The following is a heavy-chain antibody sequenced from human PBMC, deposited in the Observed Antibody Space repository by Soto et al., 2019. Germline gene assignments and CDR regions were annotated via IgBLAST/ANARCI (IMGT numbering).Heavy chain of an antibody. D-gene: IGHD6-19*01. CDR3: VKGSSGENYVYALDV. Sequence: GGSLRLSCSASGFRFSSCAMHWVRQAPGKGLEYVSAINANGGDTYYADSVKGRFSVSRDTYRNTVLLQLSSLRTEDTGLYFCVKGSSGENYVYALDVWGQGTTVTVSS. V-gene: IGHV3-64D*06. CDR1: GFRFSSCA. CDR2: INANGGDT. J-gene: IGHJ6*02.